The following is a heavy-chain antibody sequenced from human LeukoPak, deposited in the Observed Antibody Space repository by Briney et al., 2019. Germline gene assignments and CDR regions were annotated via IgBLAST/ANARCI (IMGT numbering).Heavy chain of an antibody. CDR2: ISSSSSFI. V-gene: IGHV3-48*01. Sequence: TGGSLRVSCAASGFTFSSYSMNWVRQAPGKGLEWISYISSSSSFIHYADSVKGRFTISRDNAKNSLYLQMNSLRAEDTAVYYCARDGLITMVRGGEWAGYYYYMDVWGKGTTVTVSS. J-gene: IGHJ6*03. CDR3: ARDGLITMVRGGEWAGYYYYMDV. D-gene: IGHD3-10*01. CDR1: GFTFSSYS.